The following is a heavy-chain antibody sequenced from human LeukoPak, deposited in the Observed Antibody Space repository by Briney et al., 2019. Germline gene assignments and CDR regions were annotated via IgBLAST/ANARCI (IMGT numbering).Heavy chain of an antibody. J-gene: IGHJ4*02. CDR1: GYTLTELS. D-gene: IGHD2-2*01. Sequence: ALVKVSCKVSGYTLTELSMHWVRQAPGKGLEWMGGFDPEDGETIYAQKFQGRVTMTEDTSTDTAYMELSSLRSEDTAVYYCATDRDIVAVPAALGFWGQGTLVTVSS. CDR2: FDPEDGET. CDR3: ATDRDIVAVPAALGF. V-gene: IGHV1-24*01.